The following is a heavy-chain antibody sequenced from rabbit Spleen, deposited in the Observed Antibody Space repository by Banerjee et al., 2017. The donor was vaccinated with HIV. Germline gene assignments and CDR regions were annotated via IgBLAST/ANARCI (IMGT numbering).Heavy chain of an antibody. CDR1: GLDFSSSYW. D-gene: IGHD6-1*01. CDR3: ARSGNSGVGYAFNL. J-gene: IGHJ4*01. CDR2: IDVVRSGNT. Sequence: EQLVESGGGLVKPGAALTLTCKASGLDFSSSYWICWVRQAPGKGLEWIACIDVVRSGNTYYTTWAKGRFTISKTSSTTVTLQMTSLTAADTAKHFCARSGNSGVGYAFNLWGQGTLVTVS. V-gene: IGHV1S45*01.